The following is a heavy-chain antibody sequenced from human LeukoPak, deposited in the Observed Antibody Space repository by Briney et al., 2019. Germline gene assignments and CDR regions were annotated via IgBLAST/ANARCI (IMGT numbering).Heavy chain of an antibody. CDR3: ARTYGSGSYLATSNWFDP. V-gene: IGHV4-59*01. CDR2: IYYSGST. Sequence: PSETLSLTCTVSGGSISSYYWSWIRQPPGKGLEWIGHIYYSGSTNYNPSLKSRVTISVDTSKNQFSLKLSSVTAADTAVYYCARTYGSGSYLATSNWFDPWGQGTLVTVSS. CDR1: GGSISSYY. D-gene: IGHD3-10*01. J-gene: IGHJ5*02.